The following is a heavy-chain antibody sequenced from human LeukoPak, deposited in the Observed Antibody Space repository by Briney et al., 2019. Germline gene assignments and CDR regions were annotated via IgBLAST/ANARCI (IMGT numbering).Heavy chain of an antibody. CDR2: IYHSGST. J-gene: IGHJ1*01. D-gene: IGHD6-19*01. Sequence: PSETLSLTCAVSGYSISSGYYWCWIRQPPGKGLEWIGSIYHSGSTYYNPSLKSRVTISVDTSKNQFSLKLSSVTAADTAVYYCARDRWVVPEYSHHWGQGTLVTVSS. CDR1: GYSISSGYY. CDR3: ARDRWVVPEYSHH. V-gene: IGHV4-38-2*02.